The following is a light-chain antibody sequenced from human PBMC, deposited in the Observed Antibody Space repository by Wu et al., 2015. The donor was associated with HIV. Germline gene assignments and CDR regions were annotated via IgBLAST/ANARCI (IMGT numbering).Light chain of an antibody. CDR2: NAF. J-gene: IGKJ4*01. Sequence: EIVLTQSPATLSLSPGERLTLSCRASQSVGNYLAWYQQKPGQVPRLLIYNAFNRAPGIPARFSGSGSGTEFTLTISSLQSEDFTVYYCQHYNGWPPKVTFGGGTKVDI. CDR3: QHYNGWPPKVT. V-gene: IGKV3-15*01. CDR1: QSVGNY.